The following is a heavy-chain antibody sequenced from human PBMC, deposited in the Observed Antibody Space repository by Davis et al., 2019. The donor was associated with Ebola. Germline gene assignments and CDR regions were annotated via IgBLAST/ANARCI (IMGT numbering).Heavy chain of an antibody. CDR2: IYYSGST. CDR1: GGSISSSNW. D-gene: IGHD3-10*01. CDR3: ARSHPGGMDV. Sequence: SETLSLTCAVSGGSISSSNWWSWLRQPPGKGLEWIGYIYYSGSTNYNPSLKSRVTISVDTSKNQFSLKLSSVTAADTAVYYCARSHPGGMDVWGQGTTVTVSS. J-gene: IGHJ6*02. V-gene: IGHV4-4*02.